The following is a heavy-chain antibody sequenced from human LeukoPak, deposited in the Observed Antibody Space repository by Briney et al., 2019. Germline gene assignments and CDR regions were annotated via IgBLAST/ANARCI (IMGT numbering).Heavy chain of an antibody. CDR2: ISAYNGNT. Sequence: ASVKVSCKASGYTFTSYGISWVRQAPGQGLEWMGWISAYNGNTNYAQKLQGRVTMTTDTSTSTAYMELSSLRSEDTAVYYCASGPDILTGYTYWGQGTLVTVSS. V-gene: IGHV1-18*01. D-gene: IGHD3-9*01. CDR1: GYTFTSYG. CDR3: ASGPDILTGYTY. J-gene: IGHJ4*02.